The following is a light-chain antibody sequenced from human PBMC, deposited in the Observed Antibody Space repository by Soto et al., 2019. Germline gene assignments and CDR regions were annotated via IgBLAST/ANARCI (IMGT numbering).Light chain of an antibody. CDR2: EVR. CDR3: SAYTSSSTLV. CDR1: MRDVGAYNL. Sequence: QSALTQPASVSGSPGQSITISCSGTMRDVGAYNLVSWYQQHPGTAPKLIIYEVRNRPSGISSRFSGSRSGNTASLTISGLQPEDEGDYYCSAYTSSSTLVFGGGTKLTVL. V-gene: IGLV2-14*01. J-gene: IGLJ3*02.